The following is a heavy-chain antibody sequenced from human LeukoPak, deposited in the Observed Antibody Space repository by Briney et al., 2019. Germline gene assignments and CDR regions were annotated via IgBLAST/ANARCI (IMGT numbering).Heavy chain of an antibody. CDR3: ARADTAMVPPYYYYYGIDV. Sequence: SETLSLTCAVYGWTFSGYYWSWIRQPPGKGLEWVGEINHSGSTNYNPYLMSRVTISVDTSKNQFSLKLSSVTAADTAVYYCARADTAMVPPYYYYYGIDVWGKGTTVTVSS. CDR1: GWTFSGYY. CDR2: INHSGST. V-gene: IGHV4-34*01. J-gene: IGHJ6*04. D-gene: IGHD5-18*01.